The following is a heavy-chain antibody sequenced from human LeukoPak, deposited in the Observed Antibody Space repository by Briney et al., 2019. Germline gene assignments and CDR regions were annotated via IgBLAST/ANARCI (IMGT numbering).Heavy chain of an antibody. V-gene: IGHV3-30*02. J-gene: IGHJ4*02. D-gene: IGHD5-18*01. CDR2: IRYDGSNK. Sequence: PGGSMRLSCAASGFTFSSYGTHWVRQAPGKGLEWVAFIRYDGSNKNYADSVKGRFTISRDNSKNTLYLQMNSLRAEDTAVYYCAKDLYSYGNNYFDYWGQGTLVTISS. CDR1: GFTFSSYG. CDR3: AKDLYSYGNNYFDY.